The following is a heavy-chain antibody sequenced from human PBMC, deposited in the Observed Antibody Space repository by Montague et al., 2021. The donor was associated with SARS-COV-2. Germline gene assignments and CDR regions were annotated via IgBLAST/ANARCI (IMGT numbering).Heavy chain of an antibody. CDR2: TYYRSKWYN. CDR1: GDSVSSNIAA. V-gene: IGHV6-1*01. D-gene: IGHD1-14*01. CDR3: TQGRGPGRTTWHYFDY. J-gene: IGHJ4*02. Sequence: CAISGDSVSSNIAAWNWIRQSPSRGLERLGRTYYRSKWYNDYAVSVRSRITISPDTSKNQFSLQLNSVTPDDTAVYYCTQGRGPGRTTWHYFDYWGQGTLVTVSS.